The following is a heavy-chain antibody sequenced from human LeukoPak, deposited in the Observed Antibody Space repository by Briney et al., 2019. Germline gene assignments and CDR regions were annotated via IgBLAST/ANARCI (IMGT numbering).Heavy chain of an antibody. CDR2: IYPGDSDT. J-gene: IGHJ4*02. Sequence: ECLKISCKGSGYSFTNYWIGWVRHMPGKGLGWMGIIYPGDSDTRDSPSFQGQITISADKSISTAYLQWSSLKASDTAMYYCARRSTYGSGTNYLFDYWGQGTLVTVSS. CDR3: ARRSTYGSGTNYLFDY. D-gene: IGHD3-10*01. CDR1: GYSFTNYW. V-gene: IGHV5-51*01.